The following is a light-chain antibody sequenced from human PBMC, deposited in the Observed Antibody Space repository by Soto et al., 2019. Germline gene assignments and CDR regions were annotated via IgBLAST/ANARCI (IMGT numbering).Light chain of an antibody. CDR3: AAWDDSLNGVV. CDR1: SSNIGSNS. V-gene: IGLV1-44*01. J-gene: IGLJ2*01. Sequence: QSVLTQSPSASGTPGQRVTISCSGSSSNIGSNSVNRYQQLPGTAPKLLMYSSNQRPSGVPDRFSGSKSGTSASLAISGLQSEDEADYYCAAWDDSLNGVVFGGGTKLTVL. CDR2: SSN.